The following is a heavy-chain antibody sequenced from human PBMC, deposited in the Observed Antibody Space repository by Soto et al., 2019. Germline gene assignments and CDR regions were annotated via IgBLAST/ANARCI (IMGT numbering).Heavy chain of an antibody. Sequence: PGGSLRLSCAASGFTFSSYSMNWVRQAPGKGLEWVSSISSSSSYIYYADSVKGRFTISRDNAKNSLYLQMNSLRAEDTAVYYCARDSTHDSSIYYYYGMDVWGQGTTVTVSS. CDR1: GFTFSSYS. CDR2: ISSSSSYI. V-gene: IGHV3-21*01. J-gene: IGHJ6*02. CDR3: ARDSTHDSSIYYYYGMDV. D-gene: IGHD3-22*01.